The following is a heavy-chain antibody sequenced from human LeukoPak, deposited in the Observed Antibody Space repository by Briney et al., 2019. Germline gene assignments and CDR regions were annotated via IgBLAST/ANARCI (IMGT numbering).Heavy chain of an antibody. CDR2: TSGTGDSA. V-gene: IGHV3-23*01. CDR3: AGDRVGDGSACYFV. D-gene: IGHD3-22*01. Sequence: GGFLRLSCAASGFTISNYAMSWVRQAPGKGLEWVSGTSGTGDSANYADSVKGRFTISRDNLKNTMYLQMNSLRAEDTAVYYCAGDRVGDGSACYFVGGQGTLVTVSS. J-gene: IGHJ4*02. CDR1: GFTISNYA.